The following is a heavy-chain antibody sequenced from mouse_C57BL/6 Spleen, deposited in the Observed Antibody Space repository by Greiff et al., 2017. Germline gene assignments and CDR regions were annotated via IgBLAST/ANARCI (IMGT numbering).Heavy chain of an antibody. D-gene: IGHD1-1*01. CDR1: GFTFSSYT. CDR2: ISGGGGNT. CDR3: ASLYYYGSHWYFDV. V-gene: IGHV5-9*01. Sequence: EVHLVESGGGLVKPGGSLKLSCAASGFTFSSYTMSWVRQTPEKRLEWVATISGGGGNTYYPDSVKGRFTISRDNAKNTLYLQMSSLRSEDTALYYCASLYYYGSHWYFDVWGTGTTVTVSS. J-gene: IGHJ1*03.